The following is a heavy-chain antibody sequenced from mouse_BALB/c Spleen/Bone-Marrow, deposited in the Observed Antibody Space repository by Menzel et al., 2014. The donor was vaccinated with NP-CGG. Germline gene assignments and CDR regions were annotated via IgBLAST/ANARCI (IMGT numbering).Heavy chain of an antibody. CDR3: ARKGYGNYHYYAMDY. CDR1: GYTFTSSW. CDR2: INPSTGYT. J-gene: IGHJ4*01. V-gene: IGHV1-7*01. Sequence: QVQLQQSGAELAKPGASVKMSCKASGYTFTSSWMYWIKQRPGQGLEWIGYINPSTGYTEYNQKFKDKATLTADKSSNTAYMQLSGLTSEDSAVYYCARKGYGNYHYYAMDYWGQGTSVTVSS. D-gene: IGHD2-1*01.